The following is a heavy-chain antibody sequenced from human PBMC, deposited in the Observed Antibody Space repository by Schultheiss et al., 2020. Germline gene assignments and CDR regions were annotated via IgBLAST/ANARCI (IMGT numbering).Heavy chain of an antibody. D-gene: IGHD6-19*01. J-gene: IGHJ4*02. CDR1: GYTFTGYY. V-gene: IGHV1-2*04. CDR3: AREFSAVAGVSPGY. CDR2: INPNSGGT. Sequence: ASVKVSCKASGYTFTGYYMHWVRQAPGQGLEWMGWINPNSGGTNYAQKFQGWVTMTRDTSISTAYMELRSLRSDDTAVYYCAREFSAVAGVSPGYWGQGTLVTVSS.